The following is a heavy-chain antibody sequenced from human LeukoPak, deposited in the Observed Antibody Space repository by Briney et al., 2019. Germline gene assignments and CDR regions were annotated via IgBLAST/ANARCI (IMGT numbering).Heavy chain of an antibody. CDR3: AKGTSYSGSYYLDY. V-gene: IGHV3-23*01. CDR1: GFTFSSYA. D-gene: IGHD1-26*01. Sequence: LSGGSLRLSCAASGFTFSSYAMSWVRQAPGKGLEWVSAISGSGGSTYYADSVKGRFTISRDDSKNTLYLQMNSLRAEDTAVYYCAKGTSYSGSYYLDYWGQGTLVTVSS. CDR2: ISGSGGST. J-gene: IGHJ4*02.